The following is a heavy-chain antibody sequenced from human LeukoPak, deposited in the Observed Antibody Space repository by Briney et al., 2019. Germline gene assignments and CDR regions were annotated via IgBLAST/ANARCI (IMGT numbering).Heavy chain of an antibody. CDR2: INHSGST. J-gene: IGHJ4*02. Sequence: SSETLSLTCAVYGGSFSGYYWSWIRQPPGKGLEWIGEINHSGSTNYNPSLKSRVTISVDTSKNQFSLKLSSVTAADTAVYYCARTGSYGHNFDYWGQGTLVTVSS. CDR1: GGSFSGYY. D-gene: IGHD5-18*01. CDR3: ARTGSYGHNFDY. V-gene: IGHV4-34*01.